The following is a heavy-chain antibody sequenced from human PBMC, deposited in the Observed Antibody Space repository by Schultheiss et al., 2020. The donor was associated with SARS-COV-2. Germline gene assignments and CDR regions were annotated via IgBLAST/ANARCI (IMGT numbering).Heavy chain of an antibody. CDR1: GGSFSGYY. J-gene: IGHJ4*02. Sequence: GGSLRLSCAVYGGSFSGYYWSWIRQPPGKGLEWVSYISSSGSTIYYADSVKGRFTISRDNAKNSLYLQMNSLRDEDTAVYYCAKDHYWGQGTLVTVSS. V-gene: IGHV3-11*01. CDR3: AKDHY. CDR2: ISSSGSTI.